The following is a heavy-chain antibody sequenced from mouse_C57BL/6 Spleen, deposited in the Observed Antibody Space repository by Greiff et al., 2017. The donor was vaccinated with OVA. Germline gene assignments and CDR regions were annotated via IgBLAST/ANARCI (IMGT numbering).Heavy chain of an antibody. Sequence: QVQLQQPGAELVKPGASVKMSCKASGYTFTSYWITWVKQRPGQGLEWIGDIYPGSGSTNYNEKFKSKATLTVDTSSSTAYMQLSILTSAVSAVYYCARYYYGSSDYFDYWGQGATLTVSS. CDR3: ARYYYGSSDYFDY. CDR2: IYPGSGST. V-gene: IGHV1-55*01. J-gene: IGHJ2*01. D-gene: IGHD1-1*01. CDR1: GYTFTSYW.